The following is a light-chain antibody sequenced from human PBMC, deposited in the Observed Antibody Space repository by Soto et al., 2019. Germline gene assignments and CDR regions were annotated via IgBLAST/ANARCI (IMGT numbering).Light chain of an antibody. V-gene: IGKV3-11*01. Sequence: EIVLTQSPATLSLSPGDTATLSCRASQSVSSLLAWYQHKPPQAPRLLIHGASNRATGIPARFGGSGSGTEFPLTISSLEPDDSAVYYCQQRRHWPFTFGPGTKVDIK. CDR3: QQRRHWPFT. CDR2: GAS. J-gene: IGKJ3*01. CDR1: QSVSSL.